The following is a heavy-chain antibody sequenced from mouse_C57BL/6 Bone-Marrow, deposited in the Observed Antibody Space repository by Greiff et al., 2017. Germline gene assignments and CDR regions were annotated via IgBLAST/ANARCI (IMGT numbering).Heavy chain of an antibody. Sequence: VQLQQSGAELVKPGASVKISCKASGYAFSSYWMNWVKQRPGKGLEWIGQIYPGDGDTNYNGKFKGKATLTADKSSSTACMQLSSLTSEDSAVYFCARRDYYGSSYGWFAYGGQGTLVTVSA. CDR1: GYAFSSYW. J-gene: IGHJ3*01. CDR3: ARRDYYGSSYGWFAY. V-gene: IGHV1-80*01. D-gene: IGHD1-1*01. CDR2: IYPGDGDT.